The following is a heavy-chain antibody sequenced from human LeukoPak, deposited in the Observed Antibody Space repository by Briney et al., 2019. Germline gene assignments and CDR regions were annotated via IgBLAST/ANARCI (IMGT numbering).Heavy chain of an antibody. Sequence: ASVKVSCEVSGYTLTELSMHWVRQAPGKGLGWMGGFDPEDGETIYAQKFQGRVTMTEDTSTDTAYMELSSLRSEDTAVYYCATDLRTGTAHWGQGTLVTVSS. CDR1: GYTLTELS. D-gene: IGHD1-1*01. CDR3: ATDLRTGTAH. J-gene: IGHJ4*02. CDR2: FDPEDGET. V-gene: IGHV1-24*01.